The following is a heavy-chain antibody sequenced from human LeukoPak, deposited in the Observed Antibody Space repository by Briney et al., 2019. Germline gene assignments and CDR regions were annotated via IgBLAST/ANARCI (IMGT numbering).Heavy chain of an antibody. J-gene: IGHJ5*02. CDR2: IYYSGST. CDR1: GGSISSYY. D-gene: IGHD4-17*01. Sequence: KASETLSLTCTVSGGSISSYYWSWIRQPPGKGLEWIGYIYYSGSTNHNPSLKSRVTISVDTSKNQFSLKLSSVTAADTAVYYCARTIREDYGDYNWFDPWGQGTLVTVSS. CDR3: ARTIREDYGDYNWFDP. V-gene: IGHV4-59*01.